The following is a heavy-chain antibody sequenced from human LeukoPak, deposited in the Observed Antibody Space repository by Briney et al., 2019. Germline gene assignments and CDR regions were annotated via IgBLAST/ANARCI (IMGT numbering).Heavy chain of an antibody. Sequence: ASVKVSCKASGYTFTGYYMHWVRQAPGQGLEWMGWINPNSGGTNYAQKFQGRVTMTRDTSISTAYMELSRLRSDDTAVYYCARAPGDFWSGYFMDVWDKGTTVTVSS. J-gene: IGHJ6*04. CDR3: ARAPGDFWSGYFMDV. CDR1: GYTFTGYY. D-gene: IGHD3-3*01. CDR2: INPNSGGT. V-gene: IGHV1-2*02.